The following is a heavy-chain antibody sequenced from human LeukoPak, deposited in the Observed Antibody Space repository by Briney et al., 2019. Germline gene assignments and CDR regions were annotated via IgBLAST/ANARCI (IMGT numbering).Heavy chain of an antibody. V-gene: IGHV3-23*01. CDR3: AKDRVVGATHWFDP. J-gene: IGHJ5*02. CDR2: ISGNGGGT. CDR1: GFTFSSYS. Sequence: GGSLRLSCAASGFTFSSYSMSWVREAPGKGLEWVSTISGNGGGTYYADSVKGRFTISRDNSKDTVYVQMNSLRAVDTAVYYCAKDRVVGATHWFDPWGQGTLVTVSS. D-gene: IGHD1-26*01.